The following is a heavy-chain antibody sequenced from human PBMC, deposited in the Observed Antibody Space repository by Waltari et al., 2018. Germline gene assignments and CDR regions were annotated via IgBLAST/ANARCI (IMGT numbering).Heavy chain of an antibody. CDR2: IKQDGSEE. D-gene: IGHD2-2*02. J-gene: IGHJ3*02. V-gene: IGHV3-7*01. CDR3: ASRYCTSDRCYSASYKAFDI. Sequence: EVQLVESGGGLVQPGGSLRLSCTASGLTINRYCMSWVRQGPGKGLEWVANIKQDGSEEYYVDSVKGRFTISRDNAKNSLYLQLSNLRADDTAVYYCASRYCTSDRCYSASYKAFDIWGQGTMVAVSS. CDR1: GLTINRYC.